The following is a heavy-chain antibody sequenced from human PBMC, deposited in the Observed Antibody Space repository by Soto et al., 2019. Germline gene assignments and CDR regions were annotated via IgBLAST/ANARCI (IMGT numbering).Heavy chain of an antibody. CDR3: ASGGQRAAVHLDY. CDR2: ISSSTSHT. Sequence: PGGSLRLSCAVSGFTFSDYYMTWIRQAPGKGLEWVSYISSSTSHTNYADSVKGRFTISRDNAKNSLFLQMNSLRAEDTAVYYCASGGQRAAVHLDYWGHGNLVNVSS. V-gene: IGHV3-11*03. J-gene: IGHJ4*03. CDR1: GFTFSDYY. D-gene: IGHD6-13*01.